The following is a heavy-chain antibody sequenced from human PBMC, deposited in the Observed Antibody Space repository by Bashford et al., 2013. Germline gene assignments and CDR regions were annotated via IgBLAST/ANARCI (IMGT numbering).Heavy chain of an antibody. CDR2: IVVGSGNX. CDR1: GFTFTSSA. D-gene: IGHD3-22*01. Sequence: SVKVSCKASGFTFTSSAVQWVRQARGQRLEWIGWIVVGSGNXNYAQKFQERVTITRDMSTSTAYMELSSLRSEDTAVYYCAASITMIVPPDAFDIWGQGTMVTVSS. CDR3: AASITMIVPPDAFDI. V-gene: IGHV1-58*01. J-gene: IGHJ3*02.